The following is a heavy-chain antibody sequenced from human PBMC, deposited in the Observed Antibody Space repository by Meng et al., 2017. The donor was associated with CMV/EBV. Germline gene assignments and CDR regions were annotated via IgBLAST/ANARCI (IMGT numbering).Heavy chain of an antibody. D-gene: IGHD4-11*01. J-gene: IGHJ6*02. CDR3: ARDTLSTVTTVPHYGMDV. CDR2: IKVDGSDK. V-gene: IGHV3-7*01. CDR1: GCIFSSYC. Sequence: GGSLRLSCEASGCIFSSYCMHWVRQAPGKGLEWVAHIKVDGSDKYYVDSVTGRFTISRDHAKHSVYLQMNSLRAEDTAVYYCARDTLSTVTTVPHYGMDVWGQGTTVTVSS.